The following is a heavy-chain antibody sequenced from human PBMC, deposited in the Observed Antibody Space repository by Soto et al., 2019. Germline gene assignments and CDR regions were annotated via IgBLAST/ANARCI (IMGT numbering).Heavy chain of an antibody. Sequence: QVHLVQSGAEVTKPGSSVRVSCKASGGTFSDYTFHWVRQAPGHGPEWMGGIITILNAANYAQKFRGRLTVTVDESSSTASMELNSLTSVDTAVYYCATAHLEVAVAHGFDIWGQGTMGTVSS. D-gene: IGHD1-1*01. CDR3: ATAHLEVAVAHGFDI. CDR2: IITILNAA. CDR1: GGTFSDYT. V-gene: IGHV1-69*01. J-gene: IGHJ3*02.